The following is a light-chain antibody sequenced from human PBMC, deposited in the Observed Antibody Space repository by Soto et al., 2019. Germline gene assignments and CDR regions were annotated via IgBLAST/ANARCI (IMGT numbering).Light chain of an antibody. CDR1: QSVLYSSNNKNY. CDR3: QQYYSTPYT. J-gene: IGKJ2*01. Sequence: DIVMTQSPDSLAVSLGERATINCKSSQSVLYSSNNKNYLAWYQQKPGQPPKLLIYWASTRESGVPDRFSGSGSGTDFPLTISSLQAEDVAVYYCQQYYSTPYTFGQETKLEIK. V-gene: IGKV4-1*01. CDR2: WAS.